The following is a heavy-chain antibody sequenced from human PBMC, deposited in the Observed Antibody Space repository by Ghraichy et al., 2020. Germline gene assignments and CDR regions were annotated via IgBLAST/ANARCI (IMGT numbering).Heavy chain of an antibody. V-gene: IGHV3-74*01. CDR2: INSDGIST. D-gene: IGHD5-24*01. CDR1: GFTFSSYW. J-gene: IGHJ4*02. CDR3: VRVQRWANENDY. Sequence: GGSLRLSCAASGFTFSSYWMYWVRQAPGKGLVWVSRINSDGISTNYADSVKGRFTISRDNAKSTLYLQMNSLSAKDTAVYYCVRVQRWANENDYWGQGALVTVSS.